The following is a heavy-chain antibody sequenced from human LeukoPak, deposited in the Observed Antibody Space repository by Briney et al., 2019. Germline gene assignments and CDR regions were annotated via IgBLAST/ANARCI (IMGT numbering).Heavy chain of an antibody. D-gene: IGHD6-19*01. Sequence: SEILSLTCTVSGGSISSYYWSWIRQPAGKGLEWIGRIYTSGSTNYNPSLKSRVTMSVDTSKNQFSLKLSSVTAADTAVYYCARVPVAGTLYYYYGMDVWGQGTTVTVSS. CDR3: ARVPVAGTLYYYYGMDV. CDR2: IYTSGST. CDR1: GGSISSYY. J-gene: IGHJ6*02. V-gene: IGHV4-4*07.